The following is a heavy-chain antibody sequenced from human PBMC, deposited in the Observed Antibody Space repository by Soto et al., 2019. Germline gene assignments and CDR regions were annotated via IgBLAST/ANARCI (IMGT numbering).Heavy chain of an antibody. J-gene: IGHJ6*03. CDR1: GYTFTGYY. V-gene: IGHV1-2*02. CDR3: ARDGRYCSSTSCYHYYYYYYMDV. CDR2: INPNSGGT. D-gene: IGHD2-2*01. Sequence: QVQLVQSGAEVKKPGASVKVSCKASGYTFTGYYMHWVRQAPGQGLEWMGWINPNSGGTNYAQKFQGRVTMTRDTSISTAYMELSRLRSDDTAVYYCARDGRYCSSTSCYHYYYYYYMDVWGKGTTVTVSS.